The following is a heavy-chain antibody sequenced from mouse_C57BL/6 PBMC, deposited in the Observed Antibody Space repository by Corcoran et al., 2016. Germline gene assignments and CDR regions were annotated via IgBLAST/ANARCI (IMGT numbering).Heavy chain of an antibody. CDR3: YYGSSYWYFDV. D-gene: IGHD1-1*01. CDR1: GYSFTSYY. J-gene: IGHJ1*03. V-gene: IGHV1-66*01. Sequence: QVQLQQSGPELVKPGASVKISCKASGYSFTSYYIHWVKQRPGQGLEWIGWIYPGSGNTKYNEKFKGKATLTADTSSSTAYMQLSSLTSEDSAVYYCYYGSSYWYFDVWGTGTTVTVSS. CDR2: IYPGSGNT.